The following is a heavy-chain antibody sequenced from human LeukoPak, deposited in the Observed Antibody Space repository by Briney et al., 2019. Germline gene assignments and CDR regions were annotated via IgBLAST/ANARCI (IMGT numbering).Heavy chain of an antibody. CDR1: GFTFEDYA. CDR2: ISWDSGTI. D-gene: IGHD6-13*01. V-gene: IGHV3-9*01. J-gene: IGHJ4*02. CDR3: AKGSAGDFDY. Sequence: GGSLRLSCAADGFTFEDYAMHWVRQAPGKGLEWVPGISWDSGTIGYADSVKGRFTISRDNAKNSLYLQMNSLRAEDTALYYCAKGSAGDFDYWGQGTLVTVSS.